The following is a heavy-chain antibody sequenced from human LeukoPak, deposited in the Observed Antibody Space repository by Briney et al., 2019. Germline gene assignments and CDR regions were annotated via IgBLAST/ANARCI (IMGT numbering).Heavy chain of an antibody. CDR1: GIDVSSNY. J-gene: IGHJ4*02. V-gene: IGHV3-66*02. D-gene: IGHD6-13*01. CDR2: IYGGDAA. CDR3: VTSTGQQFIPYDY. Sequence: GGSLRLSCAASGIDVSSNYMTWIRQAPGKGLEWVSLIYGGDAAYYAESVRGRFMISRDNLKNTLFLQMNSLRVEDTAVYYCVTSTGQQFIPYDYWGQGTHVTVSS.